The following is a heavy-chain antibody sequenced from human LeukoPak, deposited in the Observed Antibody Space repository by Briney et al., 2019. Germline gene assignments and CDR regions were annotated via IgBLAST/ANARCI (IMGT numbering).Heavy chain of an antibody. Sequence: GASVKVSCKASGYTFTSYDINWVRQATGQGLEWMGWMNPNSGNTGYAQKFQGRVTMTRDTSISTAYMELSRLRSDDTAVYYCARDADIVVVPAALFGYWGQGTLVTVSS. CDR2: MNPNSGNT. V-gene: IGHV1-8*01. D-gene: IGHD2-2*01. J-gene: IGHJ4*02. CDR3: ARDADIVVVPAALFGY. CDR1: GYTFTSYD.